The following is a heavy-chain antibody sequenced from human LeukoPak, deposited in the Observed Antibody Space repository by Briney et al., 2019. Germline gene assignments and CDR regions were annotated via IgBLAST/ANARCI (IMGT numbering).Heavy chain of an antibody. V-gene: IGHV1-46*01. CDR2: INPSGGST. Sequence: ASVKVSCKASGYTFTSCYMHWVRQAPGQGLEWMGIINPSGGSTSYAQKFQGRVTMTRDMSTSTVYMELSSLRSEDTAVYYCATLFGGYCSSTSCYGGAFDIWGQGTMVTVSS. CDR3: ATLFGGYCSSTSCYGGAFDI. J-gene: IGHJ3*02. D-gene: IGHD2-2*01. CDR1: GYTFTSCY.